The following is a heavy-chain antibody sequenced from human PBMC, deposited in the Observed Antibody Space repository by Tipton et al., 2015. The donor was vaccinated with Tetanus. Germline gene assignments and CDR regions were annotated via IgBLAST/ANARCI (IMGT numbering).Heavy chain of an antibody. CDR3: TRHVVEAVPRWFDP. D-gene: IGHD2-2*01. J-gene: IGHJ5*02. Sequence: TLSLTCAVSGGSISSTSSYWGWIRQPPGEGLEWIASVYYDGSAYTNPSLKSRIAISIDMSGSQFSLKVHSVTAADTAFYYCTRHVVEAVPRWFDPWGQGTLVTVSS. CDR2: VYYDGSA. CDR1: GGSISSTSSY. V-gene: IGHV4-39*01.